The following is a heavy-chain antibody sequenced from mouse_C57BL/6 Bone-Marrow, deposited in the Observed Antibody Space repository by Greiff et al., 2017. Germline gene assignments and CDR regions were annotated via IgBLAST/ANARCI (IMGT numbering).Heavy chain of an antibody. CDR3: ARQLRLDAMDY. CDR2: ISNLAYSI. J-gene: IGHJ4*01. D-gene: IGHD3-2*02. CDR1: GFTFSDYG. V-gene: IGHV5-15*01. Sequence: EVKLMESGGGLVQPGGSLKLSCAASGFTFSDYGMAWVRQAPRKGPEWVAFISNLAYSIYYADTVTGRFTISRENAKNTLYLEMSSLRSEDTAMYYCARQLRLDAMDYWGQGTSVTVSS.